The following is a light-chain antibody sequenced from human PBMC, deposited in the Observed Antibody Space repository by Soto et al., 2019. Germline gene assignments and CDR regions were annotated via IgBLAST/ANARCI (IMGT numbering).Light chain of an antibody. CDR2: KAS. CDR3: QQSRT. CDR1: QSISSW. V-gene: IGKV1-5*03. Sequence: DIQMTQSPSTLSASVGDRVTITCRASQSISSWLAWYQQKPGKAPKLLIYKASSLESGVPSRFSGSGSGTEFTLPINSLQPDDFATHYCQQSRTFGQGTKVEIK. J-gene: IGKJ1*01.